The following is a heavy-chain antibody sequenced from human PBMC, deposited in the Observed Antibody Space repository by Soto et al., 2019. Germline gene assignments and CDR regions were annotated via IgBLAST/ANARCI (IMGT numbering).Heavy chain of an antibody. CDR1: GFSFKTYG. D-gene: IGHD2-21*01. Sequence: EVQLLESGGGLVQPGGSLRLSCADSGFSFKTYGMTWVRQAPGKGLEGVAHIGLSNSDTYYADSVKGRFTISRENSKNMVYLQMNSLRDADTAVYYCVKGGAYCYNDCTRSYWGRGTLVTVSS. V-gene: IGHV3-23*01. J-gene: IGHJ4*02. CDR2: IGLSNSDT. CDR3: VKGGAYCYNDCTRSY.